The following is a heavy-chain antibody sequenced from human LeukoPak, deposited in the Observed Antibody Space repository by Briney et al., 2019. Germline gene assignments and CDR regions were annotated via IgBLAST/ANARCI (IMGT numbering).Heavy chain of an antibody. V-gene: IGHV3-7*01. Sequence: PGGSLRLSCAASGFTFSSCWMSWVRQAPGKGLEWVANIKQDGSEKYYVDSVKGRFTISRDNAKNSLYLQMNSLRAEDTAVYYCARVLRLEYFDYWGQGTLVTVSS. D-gene: IGHD5-24*01. CDR1: GFTFSSCW. CDR3: ARVLRLEYFDY. J-gene: IGHJ4*02. CDR2: IKQDGSEK.